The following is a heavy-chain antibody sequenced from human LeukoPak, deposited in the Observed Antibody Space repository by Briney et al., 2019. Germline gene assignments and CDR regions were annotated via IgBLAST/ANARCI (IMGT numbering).Heavy chain of an antibody. V-gene: IGHV1-69*05. CDR2: IIPIFGTA. Sequence: SVKVSCKASGGTFSSYAISWVRQAPGQGLEWMGRIIPIFGTANYAQKFQGRVTITTDESTSTAYMELSSLRSEERAVYYCAREGGYYDSRGDPSRFDYWGQGTLVTVSS. D-gene: IGHD3-22*01. J-gene: IGHJ4*02. CDR3: AREGGYYDSRGDPSRFDY. CDR1: GGTFSSYA.